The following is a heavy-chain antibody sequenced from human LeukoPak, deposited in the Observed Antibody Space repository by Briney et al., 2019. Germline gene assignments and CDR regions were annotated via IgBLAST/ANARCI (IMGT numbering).Heavy chain of an antibody. D-gene: IGHD6-13*01. CDR1: GGSISSGGYY. J-gene: IGHJ4*02. V-gene: IGHV4-31*03. Sequence: PSQTLSLTCTVSGGSISSGGYYWSWIRQHPGTGLEWIGYIYYSGSSYYNPSLKSRVTISVDTSKNQFSLNLSSMTAADTAVYYCARGLTSSSWASPFDQWGQGTLVTVSS. CDR2: IYYSGSS. CDR3: ARGLTSSSWASPFDQ.